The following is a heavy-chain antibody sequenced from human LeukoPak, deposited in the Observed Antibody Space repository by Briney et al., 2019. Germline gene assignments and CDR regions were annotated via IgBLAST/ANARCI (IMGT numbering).Heavy chain of an antibody. CDR3: AKVGAAHYYYYYMDV. J-gene: IGHJ6*03. D-gene: IGHD1-26*01. Sequence: PGGSLRLSCAASGFTFDDYAMHWVRQAPGKGLEWVSLISGDGGSTYYADSVKGRFTISRDNSKNYLYLQRNSLRTEDTALYCCAKVGAAHYYYYYMDVGGKGTTVTVS. CDR1: GFTFDDYA. V-gene: IGHV3-43*02. CDR2: ISGDGGST.